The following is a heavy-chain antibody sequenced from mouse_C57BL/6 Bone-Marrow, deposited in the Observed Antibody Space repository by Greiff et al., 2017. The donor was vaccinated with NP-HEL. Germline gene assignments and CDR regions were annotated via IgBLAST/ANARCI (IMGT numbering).Heavy chain of an antibody. Sequence: EVKLQESGGDLVKPGGSLKLSCAASGFTFSSYGMSWVRQTPDKRLEWVATISSGGSYTYYPDSVKGRFTISRDNAKNTLYLQMSSLKSEDTAMYYCARHYCSNYFDYWGQGTTLTVSS. CDR3: ARHYCSNYFDY. CDR2: ISSGGSYT. V-gene: IGHV5-6*01. J-gene: IGHJ2*01. CDR1: GFTFSSYG. D-gene: IGHD1-1*01.